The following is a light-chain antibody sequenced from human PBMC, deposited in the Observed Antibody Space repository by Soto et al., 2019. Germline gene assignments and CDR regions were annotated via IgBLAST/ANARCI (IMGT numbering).Light chain of an antibody. J-gene: IGLJ1*01. Sequence: QSALTQPASVSGSPGQSITISCTGSGRDIGAYDYVSRYQQHPGKAPKLLIYGVKNRPSGVSYRFSASKSAFTASLTISGLQAEDEAHYYCSSYTTSYFYVFGPGTKVTVL. CDR3: SSYTTSYFYV. CDR2: GVK. V-gene: IGLV2-14*01. CDR1: GRDIGAYDY.